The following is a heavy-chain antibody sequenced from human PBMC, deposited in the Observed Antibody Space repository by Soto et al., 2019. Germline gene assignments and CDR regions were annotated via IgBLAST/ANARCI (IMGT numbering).Heavy chain of an antibody. Sequence: QVQLVESGGGVVQPGRSLRLSCAASGFTFSSYGMHWVRQAPGKRLEWVAVITYDGSNKYYADSVKGRFTMSRDNSKNTLYLQMNSLRAEDTAVYYCAKELGGYCSGGSCYYFDYWGQGTLVTVSS. V-gene: IGHV3-30*18. CDR1: GFTFSSYG. CDR2: ITYDGSNK. CDR3: AKELGGYCSGGSCYYFDY. D-gene: IGHD2-15*01. J-gene: IGHJ4*02.